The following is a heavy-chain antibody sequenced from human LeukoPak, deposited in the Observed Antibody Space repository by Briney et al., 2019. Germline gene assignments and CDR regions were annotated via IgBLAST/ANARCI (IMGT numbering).Heavy chain of an antibody. CDR1: GFTFSSYG. CDR3: ARTVDFWSGQYDY. J-gene: IGHJ4*02. D-gene: IGHD3-3*01. CDR2: ISYDGSNK. Sequence: GGSLRLSCAASGFTFSSYGMHWVRQAPGKGLEWVAVISYDGSNKYYADSVKGRFTISRDNSKNTLYLQMNSLRAEDTAVYYCARTVDFWSGQYDYWGQGTLVTVSS. V-gene: IGHV3-30*03.